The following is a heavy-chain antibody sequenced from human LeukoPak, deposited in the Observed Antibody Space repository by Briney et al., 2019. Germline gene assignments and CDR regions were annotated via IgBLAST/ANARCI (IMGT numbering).Heavy chain of an antibody. CDR1: GGTFSSYA. J-gene: IGHJ5*02. CDR2: IIPIFGTA. V-gene: IGHV1-69*06. D-gene: IGHD1-26*01. CDR3: ARDNSVGDYAWWFDP. Sequence: GASVKVSCKASGGTFSSYAISWVRQAPGQGLEWMGGIIPIFGTANYAQKFQGRVTITADKSTSTAYMELSSLRSDDTAVYFCARDNSVGDYAWWFDPWGQGTLVTVSS.